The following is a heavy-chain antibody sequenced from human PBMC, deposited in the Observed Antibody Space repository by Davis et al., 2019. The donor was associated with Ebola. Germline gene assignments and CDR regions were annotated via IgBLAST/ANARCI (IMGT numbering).Heavy chain of an antibody. J-gene: IGHJ4*02. CDR3: ARDSDDYCFDY. CDR1: GFTFNLFD. CDR2: VRSHGSDD. D-gene: IGHD2-21*02. V-gene: IGHV3-30*02. Sequence: LSLTCAASGFTFNLFDMHWVRQAPGRGLEWVAFVRSHGSDDHYADSVKGRFTISRDNSKNTLYLQMNSLRPEDTAVYYCARDSDDYCFDYWGQGTLVTVSS.